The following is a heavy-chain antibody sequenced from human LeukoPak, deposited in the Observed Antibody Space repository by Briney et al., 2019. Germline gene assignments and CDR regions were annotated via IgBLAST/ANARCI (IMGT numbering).Heavy chain of an antibody. J-gene: IGHJ2*01. CDR3: ARELPFDP. D-gene: IGHD2-21*01. V-gene: IGHV3-74*01. Sequence: GGSLRLSCAASGFTFSNYWMHWVRQAPGKGLVWVSRIKSDGSSTNYADSVKGRFTISRDNAKNTLYLQMNSLRAEDTAVYYCARELPFDPWGRGTLVTVSS. CDR1: GFTFSNYW. CDR2: IKSDGSST.